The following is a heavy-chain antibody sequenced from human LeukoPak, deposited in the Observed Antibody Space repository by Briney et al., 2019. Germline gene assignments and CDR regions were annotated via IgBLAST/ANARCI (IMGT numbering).Heavy chain of an antibody. Sequence: ASVKVSCKASGYTFTGYYTHWVRQAPGQGLEWMGWINPNSGGTNYAQKFQGRVTMTRDTSISTAYMELSRLRSDDTAVYYCARDQYGEYSGSYYHYYYMDVWGKGTTVTVSS. CDR1: GYTFTGYY. V-gene: IGHV1-2*02. CDR3: ARDQYGEYSGSYYHYYYMDV. D-gene: IGHD1-26*01. J-gene: IGHJ6*03. CDR2: INPNSGGT.